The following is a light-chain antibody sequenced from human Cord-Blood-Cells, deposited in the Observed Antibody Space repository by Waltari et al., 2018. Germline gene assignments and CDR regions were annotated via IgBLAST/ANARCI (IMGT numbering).Light chain of an antibody. CDR2: WAS. V-gene: IGKV4-1*01. CDR1: QSVLYSSNNKNY. Sequence: DIVLTQSPDSLAVSLGERATINCKSSQSVLYSSNNKNYLAWYQQKPGQPPKLLIYWASTRESGVPDRFIGSGSGTDFTLTSSSLQAEDVAVYYCQQYYSTPPWTFGQGTKVEIK. CDR3: QQYYSTPPWT. J-gene: IGKJ1*01.